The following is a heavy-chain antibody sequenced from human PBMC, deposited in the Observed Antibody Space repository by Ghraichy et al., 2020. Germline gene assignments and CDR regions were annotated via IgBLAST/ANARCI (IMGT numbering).Heavy chain of an antibody. CDR2: IYHSGST. CDR1: GGSISSSNW. D-gene: IGHD6-6*01. V-gene: IGHV4-4*02. J-gene: IGHJ5*02. CDR3: ARVSSIAARPYNWFDP. Sequence: SETLSLTCAVSGGSISSSNWWSWVRQPPGKGLEWIGEIYHSGSTNYNPSLKSRVTISVDKSKNQSSQKLCSVTAADTAVYYCARVSSIAARPYNWFDPWGQGTLVTVSS.